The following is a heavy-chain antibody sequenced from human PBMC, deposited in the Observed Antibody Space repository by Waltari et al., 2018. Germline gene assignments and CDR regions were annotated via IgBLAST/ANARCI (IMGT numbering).Heavy chain of an antibody. CDR3: AREDYYGSGSYLDY. CDR2: INPNRGGT. V-gene: IGHV1-2*02. D-gene: IGHD3-10*01. J-gene: IGHJ4*02. CDR1: GYTFTGYY. Sequence: QVQLVQSGAEVKKPGASVKVSCKASGYTFTGYYMHWVRQAPGQGLEWRGWINPNRGGTNYAQKFQGRVTMTRDTSISTAYMELSRLRSDDTAVYYCAREDYYGSGSYLDYWGQGTLVTVSS.